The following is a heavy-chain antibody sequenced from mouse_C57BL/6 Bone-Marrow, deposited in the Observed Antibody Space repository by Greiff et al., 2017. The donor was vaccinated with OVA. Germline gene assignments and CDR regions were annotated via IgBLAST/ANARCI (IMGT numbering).Heavy chain of an antibody. CDR2: ISNLAYSI. V-gene: IGHV5-15*01. CDR1: GFTFSDYG. Sequence: EVHLVESGGGLVQPGGSLKLSCAASGFTFSDYGMAWVRQAPRKGPEWVAFISNLAYSIYYADTVTGRFTISRENAKNTLYLEMSSLRSEDTAMYYCARHTSSYWYFDVWGTGTTVTVSS. D-gene: IGHD5-1*01. J-gene: IGHJ1*03. CDR3: ARHTSSYWYFDV.